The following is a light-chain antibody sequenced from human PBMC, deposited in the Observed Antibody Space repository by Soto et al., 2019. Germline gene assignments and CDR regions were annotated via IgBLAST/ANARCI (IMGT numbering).Light chain of an antibody. CDR3: SSYAGSNNLGV. Sequence: QSALTQPPSASGSPGQSVTIACTGTRSDIGGYNYVSWYQHHPGKAPKVMIYEVSKRPSGVPDRFSGSKSGNTASLTVSGLQPEDEADYYCSSYAGSNNLGVFGGGTKLTVL. J-gene: IGLJ3*02. V-gene: IGLV2-8*01. CDR2: EVS. CDR1: RSDIGGYNY.